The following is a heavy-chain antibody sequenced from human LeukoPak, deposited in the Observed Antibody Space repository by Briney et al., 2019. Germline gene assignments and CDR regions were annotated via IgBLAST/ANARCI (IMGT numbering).Heavy chain of an antibody. CDR1: GDSVSSNSAA. Sequence: HSQTLSLTCAISGDSVSSNSAAWNWIRQSPSRGLEWLGRTYYRSKWYNDYAVSVKSRITINPDTSKNQFSLQLNSVTPEDTAVYYCARSFSGSYFFPYYYYGMDVWGQGTTVTVSS. D-gene: IGHD1-26*01. CDR3: ARSFSGSYFFPYYYYGMDV. CDR2: TYYRSKWYN. J-gene: IGHJ6*02. V-gene: IGHV6-1*01.